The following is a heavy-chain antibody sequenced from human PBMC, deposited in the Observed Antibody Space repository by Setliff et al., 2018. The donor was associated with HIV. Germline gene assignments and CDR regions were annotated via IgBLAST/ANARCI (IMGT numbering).Heavy chain of an antibody. D-gene: IGHD3-9*01. CDR1: GFTFTEYY. J-gene: IGHJ6*03. CDR2: VSPHGGYT. V-gene: IGHV1-2*02. Sequence: ASVKVSCKASGFTFTEYYIHWVRQAPGQGLEWMGWVSPHGGYTSYAKKFQGRITMSRDNAKNTLHLQMSSLRAEDTALYYCARGDQTGYYTTYYYYMDLWGKGTTVTVSS. CDR3: ARGDQTGYYTTYYYYMDL.